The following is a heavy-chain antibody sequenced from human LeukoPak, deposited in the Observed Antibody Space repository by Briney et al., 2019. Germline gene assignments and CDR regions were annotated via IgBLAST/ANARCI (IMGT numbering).Heavy chain of an antibody. CDR1: GFTFSSYG. CDR2: ISGSGGST. V-gene: IGHV3-23*01. Sequence: GGSLRLSCAASGFTFSSYGMHWVRQAPGKGLEWVLGISGSGGSTYYADSVKGRFTISRDNSKNTLYLQMNSLRAEDTAVYYCAKGSVSVVVPAVIPYYWGQGTLVTVSS. CDR3: AKGSVSVVVPAVIPYY. D-gene: IGHD2-2*01. J-gene: IGHJ4*02.